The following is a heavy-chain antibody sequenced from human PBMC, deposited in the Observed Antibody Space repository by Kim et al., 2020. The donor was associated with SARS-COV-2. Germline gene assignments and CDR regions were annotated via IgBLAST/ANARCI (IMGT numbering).Heavy chain of an antibody. V-gene: IGHV3-73*01. D-gene: IGHD2-21*02. CDR3: TRIYCGGDCYPSD. CDR2: IRGNANSYTT. Sequence: GGSLRLSCAASGFTFSGSTIHWVRQASGKGLEWVGRIRGNANSYTTEYGASLQGRFIISRDDSKNTAYLQINSLKTEDTAVYYCTRIYCGGDCYPSDWGQGTLVTFSS. CDR1: GFTFSGST. J-gene: IGHJ1*01.